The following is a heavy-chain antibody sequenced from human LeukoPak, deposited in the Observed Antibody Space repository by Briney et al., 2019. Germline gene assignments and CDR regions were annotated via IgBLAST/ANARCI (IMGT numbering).Heavy chain of an antibody. J-gene: IGHJ4*02. CDR1: GVSISSSNSY. D-gene: IGHD3-10*01. V-gene: IGHV4-39*01. Sequence: SETLSLTCTVSGVSISSSNSYWGWIRQPPGKGLEWIGSIYYSGNTYYNASLKSQVSISIDTSKNQFSLRLTSVTAADTAVYYCARHIGSRWFGDHPTHLDYWGQGTLVTVSS. CDR2: IYYSGNT. CDR3: ARHIGSRWFGDHPTHLDY.